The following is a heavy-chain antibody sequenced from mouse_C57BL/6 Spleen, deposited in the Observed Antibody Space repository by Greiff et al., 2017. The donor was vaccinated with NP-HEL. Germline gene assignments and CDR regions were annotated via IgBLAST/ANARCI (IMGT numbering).Heavy chain of an antibody. CDR1: GFTFSSYA. D-gene: IGHD4-1*01. CDR3: ARSWDGGFAY. J-gene: IGHJ3*01. CDR2: ISDGGSYT. Sequence: EVNLVESGGGLVKPGGSLKLSCAASGFTFSSYAMSWVRQTPEKRLEWVATISDGGSYTYYPDNVKGRFTISRDNAKNNLYLQLSHLKSEDTAMYYCARSWDGGFAYWGQGTLVTVSA. V-gene: IGHV5-4*03.